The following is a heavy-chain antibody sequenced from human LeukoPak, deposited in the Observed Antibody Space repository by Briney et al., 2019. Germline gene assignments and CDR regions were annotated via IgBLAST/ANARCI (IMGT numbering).Heavy chain of an antibody. CDR3: VYSSSWYTARVEH. Sequence: SETLSLTCAVSGYSISSGYYWGWIRQPPGKGLEWIGSIYHSGSTYYNPSLKSRVTISVDTSKNQFSLKLSSVTAADTAVYYCVYSSSWYTARVEHWGQGTLVTVSS. J-gene: IGHJ5*02. CDR2: IYHSGST. CDR1: GYSISSGYY. D-gene: IGHD6-13*01. V-gene: IGHV4-38-2*01.